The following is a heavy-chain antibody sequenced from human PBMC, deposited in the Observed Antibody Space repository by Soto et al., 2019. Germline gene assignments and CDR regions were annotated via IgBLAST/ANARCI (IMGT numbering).Heavy chain of an antibody. CDR3: ARVVFCGGAPACPDMDV. D-gene: IGHD2-21*01. V-gene: IGHV1-18*04. Sequence: QVVLEQSGGEVKKPGASVKVSCKASGYTFSGYSITWVRQAPGQGLEWMGRLSGHNGNTNYARTLQGRLTLTTDTSTSTAYMELRSLTPDDTAVYCCARVVFCGGAPACPDMDVWGQGTTVTVSS. CDR2: LSGHNGNT. J-gene: IGHJ6*02. CDR1: GYTFSGYS.